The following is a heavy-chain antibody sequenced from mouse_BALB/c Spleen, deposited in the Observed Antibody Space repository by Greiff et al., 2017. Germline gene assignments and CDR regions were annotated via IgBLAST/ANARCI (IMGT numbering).Heavy chain of an antibody. J-gene: IGHJ3*01. D-gene: IGHD2-1*01. CDR1: GFSLTSYG. Sequence: QVQLKQSGPGLVQPSQSLSITCTVSGFSLTSYGVHWVRQSPGKGLEWLGVIWSGGSTDYNAAFISRLSISKDNSKSQVFFKMNSLQANDTAIYYCARDPYGNYSWFAYWGQGTLVTVSA. CDR2: IWSGGST. CDR3: ARDPYGNYSWFAY. V-gene: IGHV2-2*02.